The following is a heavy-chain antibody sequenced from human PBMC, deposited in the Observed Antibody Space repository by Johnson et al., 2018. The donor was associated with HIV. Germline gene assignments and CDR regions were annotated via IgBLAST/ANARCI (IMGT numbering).Heavy chain of an antibody. Sequence: VQLVESGGGVVQPGRSLRLSCSASGFTFSNYAMHWVRQAPGKGLDYVSGISTNGGSTYYANSVKGRFTISRDNSKNTLYLQMGSLRVEDMAVYYCARSDVDIVATILFDIWGQGTMVTVSS. CDR2: ISTNGGST. V-gene: IGHV3-64*01. D-gene: IGHD5-12*01. J-gene: IGHJ3*02. CDR3: ARSDVDIVATILFDI. CDR1: GFTFSNYA.